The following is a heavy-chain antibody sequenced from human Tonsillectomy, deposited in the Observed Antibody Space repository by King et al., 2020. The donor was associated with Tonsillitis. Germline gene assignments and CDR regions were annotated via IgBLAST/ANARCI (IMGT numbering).Heavy chain of an antibody. CDR1: RYPFTAYY. CDR3: ARDFQLRSGLVTTSSQVAFDI. CDR2: INPNSGET. Sequence: QVQLVESGAEVKKPGASVRVSCKSSRYPFTAYYIHWVRQAPGRGLEWMGWINPNSGETKSAQKCQGRVTMTTDTAINTAFMELSSLRSDDTALYFCARDFQLRSGLVTTSSQVAFDIWGQGTMVTVSS. J-gene: IGHJ3*02. V-gene: IGHV1-2*02. D-gene: IGHD3-22*01.